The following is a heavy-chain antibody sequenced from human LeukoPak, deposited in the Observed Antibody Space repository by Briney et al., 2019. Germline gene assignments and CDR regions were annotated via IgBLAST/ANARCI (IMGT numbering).Heavy chain of an antibody. D-gene: IGHD6-19*01. CDR1: GGTFSSYA. Sequence: ASVKVSFKASGGTFSSYAISWVRQAPGQGLEWMGWMNPNSGGTKYAQTFQGRVTLTRDTSISTAYLELSSLTSDDTAVYFCARQGSNSSGWYPVDDWGRGTLVTVSS. CDR3: ARQGSNSSGWYPVDD. CDR2: MNPNSGGT. J-gene: IGHJ4*02. V-gene: IGHV1-2*02.